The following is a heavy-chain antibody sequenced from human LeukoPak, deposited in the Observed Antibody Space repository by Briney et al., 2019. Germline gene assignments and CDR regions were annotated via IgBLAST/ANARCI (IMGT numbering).Heavy chain of an antibody. V-gene: IGHV4-59*08. D-gene: IGHD3-22*01. CDR1: GGSISSYY. CDR2: IYYSGST. CDR3: ARHPYYDSSGYYFDY. Sequence: SETLSLTCTVFGGSISSYYWSWIRQPPGKGLEWIGYIYYSGSTNYNPSLKSRVTISVDTSKNQFSLKLSSVTAADTAVYYCARHPYYDSSGYYFDYWGQGTLVTVSS. J-gene: IGHJ4*02.